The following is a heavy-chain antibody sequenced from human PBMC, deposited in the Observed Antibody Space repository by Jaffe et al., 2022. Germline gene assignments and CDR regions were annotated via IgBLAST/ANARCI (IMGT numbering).Heavy chain of an antibody. V-gene: IGHV3-49*04. D-gene: IGHD3-10*01. CDR3: TRDFYTVTMVRGVITAPDAFDI. CDR1: GFTFGDYA. J-gene: IGHJ3*02. Sequence: EVQLVESGGGLVQPGRSLRLSCTASGFTFGDYAMSWVRQAPGKGLEWVGFIRSKAYGGTTEYAASVKGRFTISRDDSKSIAYLQMNSLKTEDTAVYYCTRDFYTVTMVRGVITAPDAFDIWGQGTMVTVSS. CDR2: IRSKAYGGTT.